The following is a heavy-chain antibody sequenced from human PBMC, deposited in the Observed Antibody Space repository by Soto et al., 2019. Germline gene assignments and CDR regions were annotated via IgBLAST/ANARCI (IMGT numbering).Heavy chain of an antibody. J-gene: IGHJ6*02. CDR3: ARGLRGYYGKDV. D-gene: IGHD4-17*01. CDR2: INGDVSSI. Sequence: PGGSLRLSCAASGFTFSSYSMMWVRQAPGKGLVWVSCINGDVSSIAYADSVRGRFTISRDNAKNTLYLQTNSLRAEDTAVYYCARGLRGYYGKDVWGQGTTVTVSS. CDR1: GFTFSSYS. V-gene: IGHV3-74*01.